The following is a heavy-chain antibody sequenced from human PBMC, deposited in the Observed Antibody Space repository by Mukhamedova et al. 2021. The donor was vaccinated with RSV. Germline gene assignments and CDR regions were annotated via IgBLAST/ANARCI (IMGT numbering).Heavy chain of an antibody. CDR2: ITYDGSNK. J-gene: IGHJ3*02. D-gene: IGHD3-10*01. V-gene: IGHV3-30-3*01. Sequence: GLTFSRSSMHWVRQAPGKGLDWVAAITYDGSNKYYADSVKDRFTISRDNAXTILYLQMNILRPEDTALYYCVSDGVPVPDXFDIW. CDR1: GLTFSRSS. CDR3: VSDGVPVPDXFDI.